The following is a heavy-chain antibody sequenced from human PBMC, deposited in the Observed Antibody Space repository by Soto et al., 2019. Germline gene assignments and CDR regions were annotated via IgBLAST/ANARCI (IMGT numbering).Heavy chain of an antibody. J-gene: IGHJ4*02. CDR3: AKDGALVALEERYIDY. Sequence: GGSLRLSCAASGFTFSSYAMSWVRQAPGKGLEWVSAISGSGGSTYYADSVKGRFTISRDNSKNTLYLQMNSLRAEDTAVYYCAKDGALVALEERYIDYWGQGTLVTVSS. CDR1: GFTFSSYA. D-gene: IGHD2-8*02. V-gene: IGHV3-23*01. CDR2: ISGSGGST.